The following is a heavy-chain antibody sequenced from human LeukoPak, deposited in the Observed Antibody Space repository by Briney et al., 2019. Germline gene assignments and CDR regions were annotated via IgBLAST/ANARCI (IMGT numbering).Heavy chain of an antibody. CDR3: ARDIRRVGATLYFDY. Sequence: PSETLTLTCTVSGGSISSYYWSWVRQSPETGLEWIANMHSSGSTYYNPSLKSRVTISMDTSKNQFSLRLSSVTTADTAIYYCARDIRRVGATLYFDYWGQGTLVTVSS. J-gene: IGHJ4*02. CDR1: GGSISSYY. CDR2: MHSSGST. D-gene: IGHD1-26*01. V-gene: IGHV4-59*01.